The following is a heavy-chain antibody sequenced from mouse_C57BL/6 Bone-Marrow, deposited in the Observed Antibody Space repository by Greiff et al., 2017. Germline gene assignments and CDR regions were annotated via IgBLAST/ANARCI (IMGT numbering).Heavy chain of an antibody. Sequence: VQLQQSGAELVRPGASVKLSCTASGFTITDDYMHWVKQRPEQGLEWIGWIDPESGDTKYTSKFQGKATITADTSSNTAYLQLSSLTSEDTADYDCTTRSSGYGAMDYWGQGTSVTVSS. V-gene: IGHV14-4*01. J-gene: IGHJ4*01. CDR3: TTRSSGYGAMDY. CDR2: IDPESGDT. CDR1: GFTITDDY. D-gene: IGHD3-2*02.